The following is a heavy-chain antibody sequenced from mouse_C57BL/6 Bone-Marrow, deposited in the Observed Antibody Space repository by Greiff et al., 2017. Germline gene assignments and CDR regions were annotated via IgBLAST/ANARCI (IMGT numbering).Heavy chain of an antibody. D-gene: IGHD1-1*01. V-gene: IGHV1-18*01. CDR3: ARIYYYGSSYAMDY. J-gene: IGHJ4*01. Sequence: VQLQQSGPELVKPGASVKIPCKASGYTFTDYNMDWVKQSHGKSLEWIGDINPNNGGTIYNQKFKGKATLTVDKSSSTAYMELRSLTSEDTAVYYCARIYYYGSSYAMDYWGQGTSVTVSS. CDR2: INPNNGGT. CDR1: GYTFTDYN.